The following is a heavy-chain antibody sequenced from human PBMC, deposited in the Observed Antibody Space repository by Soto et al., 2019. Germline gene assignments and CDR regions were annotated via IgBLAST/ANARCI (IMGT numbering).Heavy chain of an antibody. D-gene: IGHD2-15*01. CDR3: ARAHAPTLPFDY. J-gene: IGHJ4*01. CDR1: GGSIRNVY. CDR2: IFHSGNA. Sequence: PSETLSLTCTVSGGSIRNVYWSLIRQAPGKGLEWIGFIFHSGNAKYNPSLKSRVTISVDTSKNQFSLSLDSVTAADTAVYFCARAHAPTLPFDYWGQGTLVTVSS. V-gene: IGHV4-59*01.